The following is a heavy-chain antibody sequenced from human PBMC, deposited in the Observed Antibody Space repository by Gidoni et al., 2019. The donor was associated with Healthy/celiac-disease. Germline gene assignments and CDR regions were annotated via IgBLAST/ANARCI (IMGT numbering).Heavy chain of an antibody. CDR2: ITSSSSYI. J-gene: IGHJ5*02. V-gene: IGHV3-21*01. CDR1: GFPFSSYS. CDR3: ARAAREEEVPAAMSVLSHWFDP. D-gene: IGHD2-2*01. Sequence: EVQLVESGGGLVKPGGSLRLSCAASGFPFSSYSMNWVRQAPGRGLEWVSSITSSSSYIYYADSVKGRFTISRDNAKNSLYLQMNSLRAEDTAVYYCARAAREEEVPAAMSVLSHWFDPWGQGTLVTVSS.